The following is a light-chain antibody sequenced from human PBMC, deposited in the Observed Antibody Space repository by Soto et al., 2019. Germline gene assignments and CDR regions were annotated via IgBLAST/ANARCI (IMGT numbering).Light chain of an antibody. Sequence: EVDLTQSPCAVSCSPLERSTLSGRASQSVSSSHLAWYQQKRGQAPRLLIYDTSTRATGIPDRFSGSGSGTDFTLTISRLEPEDFAVYHCQQYGASPWTFGQGTKVDIK. CDR2: DTS. CDR1: QSVSSSH. CDR3: QQYGASPWT. V-gene: IGKV3-20*01. J-gene: IGKJ1*01.